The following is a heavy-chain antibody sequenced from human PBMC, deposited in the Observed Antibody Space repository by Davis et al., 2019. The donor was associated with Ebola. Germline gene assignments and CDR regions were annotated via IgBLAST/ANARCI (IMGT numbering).Heavy chain of an antibody. CDR3: AKSRGWFTVFDY. V-gene: IGHV3-30-3*02. CDR2: ISYDGSNK. J-gene: IGHJ4*02. CDR1: GFTFSSYA. D-gene: IGHD6-19*01. Sequence: GGSLRLSCAASGFTFSSYAMHWVRQAPGKGLEWVAVISYDGSNKYYADSVKGRFTISRDNSKNTLYLQMNSLRAEDTAVYYCAKSRGWFTVFDYWGQGTLVTVSS.